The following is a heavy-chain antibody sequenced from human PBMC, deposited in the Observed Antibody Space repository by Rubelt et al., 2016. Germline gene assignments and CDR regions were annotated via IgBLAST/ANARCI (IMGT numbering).Heavy chain of an antibody. V-gene: IGHV3-7*04. D-gene: IGHD2-15*01. Sequence: EVQLVESGGGLVQPGGSLRLSCAASGFTFSSYWMSWVRQAPGKGLEWVANIKQDGSEKHYVDSVEGRFTVSRDNAKNSLYLQMNSLRAEDTAIYYCARGRGGAGNAYEYWGQGTLVTVSS. CDR2: IKQDGSEK. CDR1: GFTFSSYW. J-gene: IGHJ4*02. CDR3: ARGRGGAGNAYEY.